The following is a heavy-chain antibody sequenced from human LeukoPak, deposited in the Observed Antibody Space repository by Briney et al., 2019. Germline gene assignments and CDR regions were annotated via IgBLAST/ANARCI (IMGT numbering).Heavy chain of an antibody. Sequence: SETLSLTCTVSGGSISSSSYYWGWIRQPPGKGLEWIGSIYYSGSTYYNPSLKSRVTISVGTSKNQFSLKLSSVTAADTAVYYCARRSADYYYYGMDVWGQGTTVTVSS. V-gene: IGHV4-39*01. CDR2: IYYSGST. J-gene: IGHJ6*02. CDR1: GGSISSSSYY. CDR3: ARRSADYYYYGMDV.